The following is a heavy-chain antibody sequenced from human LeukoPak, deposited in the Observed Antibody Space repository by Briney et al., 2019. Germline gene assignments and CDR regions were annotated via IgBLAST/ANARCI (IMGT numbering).Heavy chain of an antibody. CDR3: ARENDYALDY. CDR1: GFTFSSYG. Sequence: GGSLRLSCAASGFTFSSYGMHWVRQAPGKGLEWMAVIRYVGSDKYYADSVKGRFTISRDNSQSTMYLQMNSLRAEDTAVYYCARENDYALDYWGQGTLVTVSS. CDR2: IRYVGSDK. D-gene: IGHD4-17*01. V-gene: IGHV3-30*12. J-gene: IGHJ4*02.